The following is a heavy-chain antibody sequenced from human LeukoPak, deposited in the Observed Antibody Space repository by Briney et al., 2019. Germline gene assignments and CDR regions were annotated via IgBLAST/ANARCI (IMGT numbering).Heavy chain of an antibody. Sequence: GRSLRLSCAASGFTFSSYGTHWVRQAPGKGLEGVAVISYDGSNKYYTDSVKGRFTISRDSSENTLYLQVNSLRAEGTAVYYCAKDSWNYFLGGSRPRHFDYWGQGTLVTVSS. CDR1: GFTFSSYG. CDR3: AKDSWNYFLGGSRPRHFDY. V-gene: IGHV3-30*18. J-gene: IGHJ4*02. CDR2: ISYDGSNK. D-gene: IGHD1-7*01.